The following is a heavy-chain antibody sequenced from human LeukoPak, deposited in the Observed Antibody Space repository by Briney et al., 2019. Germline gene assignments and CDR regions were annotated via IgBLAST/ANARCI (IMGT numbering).Heavy chain of an antibody. D-gene: IGHD4-17*01. CDR3: ARQRDYGDHFFDY. CDR1: GGSISSGGYY. CDR2: IYYSGSS. J-gene: IGHJ4*02. V-gene: IGHV4-31*03. Sequence: SQTLSLTCTVSGGSISSGGYYWSWIRQHPGKGLEWIGHIYYSGSSYFNPSLKSRVTISVDTSMNQFSLRLSSVTAADTAVYYCARQRDYGDHFFDYWGQRTLVTVSS.